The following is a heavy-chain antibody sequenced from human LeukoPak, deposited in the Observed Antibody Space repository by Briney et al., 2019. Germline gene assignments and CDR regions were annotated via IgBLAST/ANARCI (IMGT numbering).Heavy chain of an antibody. CDR1: GGSISRYY. CDR2: IYTSGST. D-gene: IGHD3-9*01. CDR3: ARQLRYFDWRIDY. V-gene: IGHV4-4*09. J-gene: IGHJ4*02. Sequence: PSETLSLTCTVSGGSISRYYWSWIRQPPGKGLEWIGYIYTSGSTNYNPSLKSRVTISVDTSKNQFSLKLSSVTAADTAVYYCARQLRYFDWRIDYGGQGTLVTVSS.